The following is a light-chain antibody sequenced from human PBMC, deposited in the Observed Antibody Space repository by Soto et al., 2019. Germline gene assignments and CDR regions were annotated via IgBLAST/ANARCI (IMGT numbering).Light chain of an antibody. V-gene: IGKV3-20*01. CDR3: QQYGSSLFT. Sequence: EIVLTQAPGTLSLSPGERATLSCSASQSVSSSSLAWYQQKPGQAPRLLIYGASSSSTCIPDRFSGSGSGTDFTLTISRLEPEEFAVYYCQQYGSSLFTFGPGTKVDIK. CDR1: QSVSSSS. J-gene: IGKJ3*01. CDR2: GAS.